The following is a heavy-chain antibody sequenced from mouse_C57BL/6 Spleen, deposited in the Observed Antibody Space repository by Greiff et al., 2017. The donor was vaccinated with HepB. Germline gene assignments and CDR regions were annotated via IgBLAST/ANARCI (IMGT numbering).Heavy chain of an antibody. V-gene: IGHV1-15*01. CDR2: IDPETGGT. D-gene: IGHD1-1*01. J-gene: IGHJ1*03. Sequence: VQLVESGAELVRPGASVTLSCKASGYTFTDYEMHWVKQTPVHGLEWIGAIDPETGGTAYNQKFKGKAILTADKSSSTAYMELRSLTSEDSAVYYCTREKGSSYDWYFDVWGTGTTVTVSS. CDR1: GYTFTDYE. CDR3: TREKGSSYDWYFDV.